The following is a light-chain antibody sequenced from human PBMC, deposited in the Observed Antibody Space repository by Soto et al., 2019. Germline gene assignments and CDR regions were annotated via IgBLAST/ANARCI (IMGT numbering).Light chain of an antibody. Sequence: QSVLTQPASVSGSPGQSITISCTGTSSDFGAYNYVSWYQLYPGKAPKLIIYEVSNRPSGVSNRFSGSKSGNTASLTISGLQAEDEGDYYCSSYTTSSTVVFGGGTKLTVL. CDR1: SSDFGAYNY. J-gene: IGLJ2*01. CDR2: EVS. CDR3: SSYTTSSTVV. V-gene: IGLV2-14*01.